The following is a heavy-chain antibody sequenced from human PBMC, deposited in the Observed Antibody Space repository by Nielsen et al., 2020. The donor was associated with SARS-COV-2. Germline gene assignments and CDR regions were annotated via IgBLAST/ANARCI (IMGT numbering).Heavy chain of an antibody. V-gene: IGHV4-59*08. CDR1: GGSISSYY. D-gene: IGHD3-10*01. Sequence: SETLSLTCTVSGGSISSYYWSWIRQPPGKGLEWIGYIYYSGSTNYNPSLKSRVTISVDTSKNQFSLKLSSVTAADTAVYYCARRGLGYYGSGSYPPPDAFDIWGQGTMVTVSS. J-gene: IGHJ3*02. CDR2: IYYSGST. CDR3: ARRGLGYYGSGSYPPPDAFDI.